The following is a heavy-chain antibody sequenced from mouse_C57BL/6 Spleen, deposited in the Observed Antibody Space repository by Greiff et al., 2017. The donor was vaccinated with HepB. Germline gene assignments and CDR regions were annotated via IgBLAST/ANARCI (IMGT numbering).Heavy chain of an antibody. J-gene: IGHJ2*01. CDR3: TTPITTVVAGDY. CDR2: IDPEDGDT. CDR1: GFNIKDYY. Sequence: EVQLQQSGAELVRPGASVKLSCTASGFNIKDYYMHWVKQRPEQGLEWIGRIDPEDGDTEYAPKFQGKATMTADTSSNTAYLQLSSLTSADTAVYYCTTPITTVVAGDYWGQGTTLTVSS. D-gene: IGHD1-1*01. V-gene: IGHV14-1*01.